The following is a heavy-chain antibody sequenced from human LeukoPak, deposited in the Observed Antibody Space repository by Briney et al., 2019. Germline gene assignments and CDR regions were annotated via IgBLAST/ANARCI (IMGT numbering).Heavy chain of an antibody. J-gene: IGHJ4*02. D-gene: IGHD2-15*01. V-gene: IGHV3-74*01. CDR1: GFTFSSYW. CDR3: LGYCSGGSCYEIDY. Sequence: GGSLRLSCAASGFTFSSYWMHWVRQAPGKGLVWVSRINSDGSSTSYADSVKGRFTISRNNAKNTLYLQMNSLRAEDTAVYYCLGYCSGGSCYEIDYWGQGTLVTVSS. CDR2: INSDGSST.